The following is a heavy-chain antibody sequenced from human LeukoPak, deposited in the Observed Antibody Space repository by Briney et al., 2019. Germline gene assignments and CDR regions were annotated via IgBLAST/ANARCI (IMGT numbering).Heavy chain of an antibody. Sequence: PGGSLRLSCAASGFTFGSYAMTWVRQAPGKGLEWVSGISGSGGSTYHADSVKGRFTISRDNSKNALYLQMNSLRAEDTAVYYCARGSGSFSGGFDYWGQGTLVTVSS. V-gene: IGHV3-23*01. J-gene: IGHJ4*02. CDR2: ISGSGGST. CDR1: GFTFGSYA. CDR3: ARGSGSFSGGFDY. D-gene: IGHD1-26*01.